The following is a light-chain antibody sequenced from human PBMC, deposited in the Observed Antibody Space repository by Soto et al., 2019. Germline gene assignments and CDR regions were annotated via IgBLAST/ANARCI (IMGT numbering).Light chain of an antibody. V-gene: IGKV2-28*01. J-gene: IGKJ5*01. CDR1: HSLLHSNGYNY. Sequence: IVMTQSQLSLPVTPGEPASISCRSSHSLLHSNGYNYLDWYLQKPGQSPQLLIYLGSNRASGVPDRFSGSGSGTDFTLKISRVEAEDVGVYYCMQALQTPITFGQGRRLETK. CDR3: MQALQTPIT. CDR2: LGS.